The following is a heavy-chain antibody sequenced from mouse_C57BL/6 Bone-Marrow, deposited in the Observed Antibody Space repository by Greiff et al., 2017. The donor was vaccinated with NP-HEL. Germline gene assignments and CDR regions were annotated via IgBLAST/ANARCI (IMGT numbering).Heavy chain of an antibody. CDR1: GFSFNTYA. V-gene: IGHV10-1*01. J-gene: IGHJ1*03. D-gene: IGHD2-4*01. CDR3: VRHDYDYDYWYFDV. CDR2: IRSKSNNYAT. Sequence: EVQLVESGGGLVQPKGSLKLSCAASGFSFNTYAMNWVRQAPGKGLEWVARIRSKSNNYATYYADSVKDRFTISRDDSESMLYLQMNNLKTEYTAMYYCVRHDYDYDYWYFDVWGTGTTVTVSS.